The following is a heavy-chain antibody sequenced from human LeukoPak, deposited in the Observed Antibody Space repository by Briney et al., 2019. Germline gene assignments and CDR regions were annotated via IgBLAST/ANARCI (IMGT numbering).Heavy chain of an antibody. CDR1: GFTFTSSA. CDR3: AAGTYYYDSSGYLPAFDI. J-gene: IGHJ3*02. Sequence: SVKVSCKASGFTFTSSAMQWVRQARGQRLEWIGWIVVGGGNTNYAQKFQERVTITRDMSTSTAYMGLSSLRSEDTAVYYCAAGTYYYDSSGYLPAFDIWGQGTMVTVSS. V-gene: IGHV1-58*02. CDR2: IVVGGGNT. D-gene: IGHD3-22*01.